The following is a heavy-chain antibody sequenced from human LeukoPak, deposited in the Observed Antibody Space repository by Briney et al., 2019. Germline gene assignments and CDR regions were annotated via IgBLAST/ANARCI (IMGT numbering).Heavy chain of an antibody. J-gene: IGHJ3*02. D-gene: IGHD4-23*01. CDR2: IGSSGSTV. CDR1: GFTFSSYS. Sequence: PGGSLRLSCAASGFTFSSYSMNWVRQAPGKGLEWVSYIGSSGSTVYYADSVKGRFTISRDNAKNSLYMQMESLRDEDTAIYYCARDTLEYSNSPDALDIWGQGTMVTVSS. CDR3: ARDTLEYSNSPDALDI. V-gene: IGHV3-48*02.